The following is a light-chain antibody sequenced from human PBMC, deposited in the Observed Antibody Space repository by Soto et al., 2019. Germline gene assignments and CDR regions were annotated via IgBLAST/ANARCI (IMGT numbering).Light chain of an antibody. CDR3: QQYYSTLWT. CDR1: QSVLYSSNNKNY. CDR2: WAS. Sequence: DIVMTQSPDSLAVSLGERATINCKSSQSVLYSSNNKNYLAWYQQKPGQPPKLLIYWASTRESVVPDRFSGSGSWPDFTLTISSLQAEDVAVYYCQQYYSTLWTFGQGTKVEIK. V-gene: IGKV4-1*01. J-gene: IGKJ1*01.